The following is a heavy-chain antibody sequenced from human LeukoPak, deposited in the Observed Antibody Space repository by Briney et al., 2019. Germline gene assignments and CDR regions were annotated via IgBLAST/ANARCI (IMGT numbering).Heavy chain of an antibody. CDR2: IYYSGST. V-gene: IGHV4-59*12. J-gene: IGHJ4*02. Sequence: SETLSLTCTVSGGSISSYYWSWIRQPPGKGLEWIGYIYYSGSTNYNPSLKSRVTISVDTSKNQFSLKLSSVTAADTAVYYCARAGWFGEFSTDYWGQGTLVTVSS. D-gene: IGHD3-10*01. CDR3: ARAGWFGEFSTDY. CDR1: GGSISSYY.